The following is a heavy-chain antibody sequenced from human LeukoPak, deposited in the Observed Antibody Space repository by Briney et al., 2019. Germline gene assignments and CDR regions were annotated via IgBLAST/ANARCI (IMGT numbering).Heavy chain of an antibody. V-gene: IGHV4-30-4*01. D-gene: IGHD3-10*01. CDR1: GGSISSGDYY. CDR2: IYYSGSA. CDR3: AADTYYYGSGTDY. J-gene: IGHJ4*02. Sequence: SETLSLTCTVSGGSISSGDYYWSWIRQPPGKGLEWIGYIYYSGSAYYNPSLKSRVTISVDTSKNQFSLKLSSVTAADTAVYYCAADTYYYGSGTDYWGQGTLVTVSS.